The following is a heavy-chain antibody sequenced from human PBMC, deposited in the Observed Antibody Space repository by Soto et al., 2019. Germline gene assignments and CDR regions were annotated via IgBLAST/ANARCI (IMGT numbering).Heavy chain of an antibody. CDR1: GGSISSGGYY. V-gene: IGHV4-31*03. CDR2: IYYSGTT. CDR3: AKCGYDSSGRLLGYFQH. J-gene: IGHJ1*01. D-gene: IGHD3-22*01. Sequence: SETLSLTCTVSGGSISSGGYYWYWIRQHPGKGLEWIGYIYYSGTTYYNPSLKSRVTISVDTSKNQFSLKLSSVTAADTAVYYCAKCGYDSSGRLLGYFQHWGQGTLVTVSS.